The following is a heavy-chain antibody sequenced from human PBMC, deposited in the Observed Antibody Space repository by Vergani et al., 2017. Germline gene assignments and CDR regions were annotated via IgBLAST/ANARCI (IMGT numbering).Heavy chain of an antibody. J-gene: IGHJ2*01. V-gene: IGHV5-51*01. D-gene: IGHD4-17*01. CDR1: GYTLTELS. CDR3: AGGPGENWYFDL. CDR2: IYPADSDT. Sequence: VQLVQSGAEVKKPGASVKVSCKVSGYTLTELSMHWVRQAPGKGLEWMGIIYPADSDTRYSPSFQGQVTISADKSISTAYLQWSSLKASYTAMYYCAGGPGENWYFDLWGRGTLVTVSS.